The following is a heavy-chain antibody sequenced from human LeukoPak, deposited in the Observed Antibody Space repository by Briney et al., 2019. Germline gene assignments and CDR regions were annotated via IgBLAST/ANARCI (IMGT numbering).Heavy chain of an antibody. V-gene: IGHV3-72*01. CDR2: IKIKAHGYIT. Sequence: GGSLRLSCAASVFTFSDHWMDWVRQAPGKGLEWVGRIKIKAHGYITEYAASVEGRFIISRDDSKNLLSLQMNSLKSEDTAVYYCTDIGAGGDYWGQGTLVTVSS. D-gene: IGHD1-26*01. CDR3: TDIGAGGDY. CDR1: VFTFSDHW. J-gene: IGHJ4*02.